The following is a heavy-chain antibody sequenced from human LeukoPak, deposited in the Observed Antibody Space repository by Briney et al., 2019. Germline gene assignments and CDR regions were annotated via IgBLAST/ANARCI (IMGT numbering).Heavy chain of an antibody. D-gene: IGHD3-22*01. V-gene: IGHV4-39*01. CDR2: IYYNRST. Sequence: SETLSLTWTVSGGSISSSSYYWGWIRPPPGKGLEWIGSIYYNRSTYYNPSLKSRVTISVDTSKNQFSLKLSTVTAADTAVYYWAIIGAYYDSSGYYPPDDAFDIWGQGTMVTVSS. J-gene: IGHJ3*02. CDR1: GGSISSSSYY. CDR3: AIIGAYYDSSGYYPPDDAFDI.